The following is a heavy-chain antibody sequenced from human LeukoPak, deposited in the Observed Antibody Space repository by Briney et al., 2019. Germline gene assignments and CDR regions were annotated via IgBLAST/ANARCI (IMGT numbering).Heavy chain of an antibody. Sequence: GGSLRLSCAASGFDDHGMSWVRQAPGKGLEWVSGISGSGDSTYYADSVKGRFTISRDNSKNTLYLQMNSLRAEDTAVYYCARRSGIAVAGAFDYWGQGTLVTVSS. J-gene: IGHJ4*02. CDR3: ARRSGIAVAGAFDY. D-gene: IGHD6-19*01. V-gene: IGHV3-23*01. CDR1: GFDDHG. CDR2: ISGSGDST.